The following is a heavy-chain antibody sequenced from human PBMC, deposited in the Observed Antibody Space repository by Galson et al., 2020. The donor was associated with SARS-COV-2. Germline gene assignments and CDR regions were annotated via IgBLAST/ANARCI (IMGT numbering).Heavy chain of an antibody. Sequence: SGPPLVKPTQTLTLTYTFSGFPLSTSGVDVGWIRHPPGKALEWLALIYWDDDKIYRPSLKSRLTITKETSKNQVVLTMTNMDPVDTATDYCAHNYYDNLTGYQYWFDPWGQGTLVTVSS. D-gene: IGHD3-9*01. V-gene: IGHV2-5*02. CDR1: GFPLSTSGVD. CDR3: AHNYYDNLTGYQYWFDP. CDR2: IYWDDDK. J-gene: IGHJ5*02.